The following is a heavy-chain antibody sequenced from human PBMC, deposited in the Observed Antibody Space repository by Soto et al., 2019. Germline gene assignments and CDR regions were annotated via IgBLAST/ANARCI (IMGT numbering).Heavy chain of an antibody. CDR3: GKVTGGSCSYYPIDY. CDR2: ITWDGVST. D-gene: IGHD6-19*01. V-gene: IGHV3-43D*04. J-gene: IGHJ4*02. Sequence: VGSLRLSCAASGFTFDDYAMHWVRQAPGKALEWVSLITWDGVSTFYVDSVKDRFTISRDNSKNSLYLQMYSLRPEDTALHYCGKVTGGSCSYYPIDYCGQGTTVTV. CDR1: GFTFDDYA.